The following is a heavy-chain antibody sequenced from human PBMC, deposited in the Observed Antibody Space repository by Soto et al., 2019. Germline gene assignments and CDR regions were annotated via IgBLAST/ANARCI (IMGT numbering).Heavy chain of an antibody. CDR1: GYTFTVYY. J-gene: IGHJ5*02. D-gene: IGHD2-15*01. Sequence: RASVKVSCKASGYTFTVYYMHWVRQAPGQGLEWMGWINPNSGGPNYAQKFQGRVTMTRDTSISTAYMELSSLRSDDTAVYYCAREVALGSGKWFDPWGQGTLVTVS. V-gene: IGHV1-2*02. CDR3: AREVALGSGKWFDP. CDR2: INPNSGGP.